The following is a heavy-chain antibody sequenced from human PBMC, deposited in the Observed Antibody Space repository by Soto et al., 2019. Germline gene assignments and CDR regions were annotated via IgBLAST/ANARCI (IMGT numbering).Heavy chain of an antibody. Sequence: PSETLSLTCTVSGDSINSVDHYWSWIRQPPGKGLEWMGYIYHSGSTHYNPSLNSRLTISIDTSTSRFSLNLTSVTAADTAVYFCARLRWETENNWFDPWGQGALVTVSS. CDR2: IYHSGST. CDR1: GDSINSVDHY. V-gene: IGHV4-30-4*01. D-gene: IGHD1-26*01. J-gene: IGHJ5*02. CDR3: ARLRWETENNWFDP.